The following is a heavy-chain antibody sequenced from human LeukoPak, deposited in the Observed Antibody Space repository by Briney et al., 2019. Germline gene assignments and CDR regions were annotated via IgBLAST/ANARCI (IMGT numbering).Heavy chain of an antibody. Sequence: GASVEVSCKVSGYTFTDYYMHWVQQAPGKGLEWMGLVDPEDGETIYAEKFQGRVTITADTSTDTAYMELSSLRSEDTAVYYCATGASGYSYGYDAFDIWGQGTMVTVSS. CDR3: ATGASGYSYGYDAFDI. D-gene: IGHD5-18*01. J-gene: IGHJ3*02. V-gene: IGHV1-69-2*01. CDR2: VDPEDGET. CDR1: GYTFTDYY.